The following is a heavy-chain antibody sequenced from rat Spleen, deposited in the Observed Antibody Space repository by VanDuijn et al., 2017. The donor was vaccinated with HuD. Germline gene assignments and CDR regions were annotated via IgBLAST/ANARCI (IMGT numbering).Heavy chain of an antibody. CDR2: IIYDGSNT. V-gene: IGHV5S10*01. CDR3: ARHRNYGGIPFDY. Sequence: EVQLVESGGGLVQPGRSLKLSCAASGFTFSDYNMAWVRQAPKKGLEWVATIIYDGSNTYYRDSVKGRFTVSRDNAKSSLYLQLDSLRSEDTATYYCARHRNYGGIPFDYWGQGVMVKVSS. J-gene: IGHJ2*01. D-gene: IGHD1-11*01. CDR1: GFTFSDYN.